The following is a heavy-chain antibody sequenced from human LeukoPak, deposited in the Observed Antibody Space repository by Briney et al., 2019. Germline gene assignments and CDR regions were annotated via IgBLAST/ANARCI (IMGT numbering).Heavy chain of an antibody. V-gene: IGHV1-69*13. CDR2: IIPIFGTS. CDR1: GGTLSRFG. Sequence: PVKVSCTTSGGTLSRFGISWVRQAPGHGLEWMGGIIPIFGTSNYAQKFQGRVTITADESTSTAYMALSSLRSKDRAVYYCARVVNPRYCNSPSCDWKGWFHPWGQGTLVIVSS. CDR3: ARVVNPRYCNSPSCDWKGWFHP. J-gene: IGHJ5*02. D-gene: IGHD2-2*01.